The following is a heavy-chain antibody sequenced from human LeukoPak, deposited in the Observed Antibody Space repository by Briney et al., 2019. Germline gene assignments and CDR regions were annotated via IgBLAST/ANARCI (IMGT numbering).Heavy chain of an antibody. D-gene: IGHD4-17*01. J-gene: IGHJ5*02. V-gene: IGHV1-8*01. CDR2: INPHSGKT. CDR1: GYPFSNYD. CDR3: ARLSSHYGDYKVDP. Sequence: ASVKVPCKTSGYPFSNYDINWVRQATGQGLEWMGWINPHSGKTGYAQKFQGRVTMTTDTSASTAYMELSSLRSEDTAVYYCARLSSHYGDYKVDPWGQGTLVTVSS.